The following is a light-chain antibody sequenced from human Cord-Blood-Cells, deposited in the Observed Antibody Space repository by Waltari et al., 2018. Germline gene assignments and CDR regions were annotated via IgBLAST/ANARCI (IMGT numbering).Light chain of an antibody. V-gene: IGLV2-23*01. J-gene: IGLJ1*01. CDR1: SSDVGSYNL. CDR3: CSYAGRSTYV. Sequence: QSALTQPASVSGSPGQSITISCTGTSSDVGSYNLVSWYQQHPGKAPKLMIYEGSKPPYVVSNRFSGSKSGNTASLTISGLQAETEDDYYCCSYAGRSTYVFGPGTKVTVL. CDR2: EGS.